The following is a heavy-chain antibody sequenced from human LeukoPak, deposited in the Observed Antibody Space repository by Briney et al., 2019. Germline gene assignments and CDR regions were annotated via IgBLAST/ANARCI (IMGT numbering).Heavy chain of an antibody. J-gene: IGHJ4*02. V-gene: IGHV3-23*01. Sequence: GGSLRLSCAASGFSFTNYSMNWVRQAPGKGLEWVSAISGSGGSTYYADSVKGRFTISRDNSKNTLYLQMNSLRAEDTAVYYCAKDQYQPLLYLDYWGQGTLVTVSS. CDR2: ISGSGGST. D-gene: IGHD2-2*01. CDR3: AKDQYQPLLYLDY. CDR1: GFSFTNYS.